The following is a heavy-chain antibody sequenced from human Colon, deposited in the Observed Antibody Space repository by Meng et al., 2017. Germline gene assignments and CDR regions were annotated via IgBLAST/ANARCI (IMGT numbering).Heavy chain of an antibody. CDR1: GDSVSSNSAA. Sequence: VPPPQSGPGRVNPSQTLSLTCAISGDSVSSNSAACNWIRQSPSRGLEWLARTYYSSKWNNDYAVSVKGRITINADTSTNQVSLQLNSVTPEDTAVYYCARGFLVRGFDSWGQGTLVTVSS. J-gene: IGHJ4*02. CDR3: ARGFLVRGFDS. CDR2: TYYSSKWNN. V-gene: IGHV6-1*01. D-gene: IGHD3-3*01.